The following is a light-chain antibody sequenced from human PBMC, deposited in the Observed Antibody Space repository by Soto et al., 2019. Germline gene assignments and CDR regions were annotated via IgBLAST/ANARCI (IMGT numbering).Light chain of an antibody. J-gene: IGLJ2*01. V-gene: IGLV2-14*01. CDR2: EVT. CDR3: SSYTSHHTHVG. Sequence: QSALTQPASVSGSPGQSITISCTGTSSDVGGYDYVSWYQQHPDKAPKLMIYEVTNRPSGVSNRFSGSKSGNTASLTISGLQAEDEAEYYCSSYTSHHTHVGFGGVTKLTVL. CDR1: SSDVGGYDY.